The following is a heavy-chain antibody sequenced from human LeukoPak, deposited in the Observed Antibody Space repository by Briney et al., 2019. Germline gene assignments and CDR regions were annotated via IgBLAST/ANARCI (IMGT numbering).Heavy chain of an antibody. CDR2: IYYSGST. D-gene: IGHD3-3*01. CDR3: ARAATAYDFWSGSLINWFDP. Sequence: SETLSLTCTVSGGSISSYYWSWIRQPPGKGLEWIGYIYYSGSTNYNPSLKSRVTISVDTSKYQFSLKLSSVTAADTAVYYCARAATAYDFWSGSLINWFDPWGQGTLVTVSS. CDR1: GGSISSYY. J-gene: IGHJ5*02. V-gene: IGHV4-59*01.